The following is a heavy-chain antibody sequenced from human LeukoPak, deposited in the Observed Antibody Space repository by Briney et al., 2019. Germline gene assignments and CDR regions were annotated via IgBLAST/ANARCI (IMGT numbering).Heavy chain of an antibody. V-gene: IGHV1-69*13. CDR1: GGTFSSYA. Sequence: ASVKVSCKASGGTFSSYAISWVRQAPGQGLEWMGGIIPIFGTANYAQKFQGRVTITADESTSTAYMELSSLRSEDTAVYYCATYSSGWYGGGEDYWGQGTLVTVSS. CDR3: ATYSSGWYGGGEDY. J-gene: IGHJ4*02. CDR2: IIPIFGTA. D-gene: IGHD6-19*01.